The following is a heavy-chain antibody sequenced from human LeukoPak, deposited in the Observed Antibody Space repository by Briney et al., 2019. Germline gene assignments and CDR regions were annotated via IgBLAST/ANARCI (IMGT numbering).Heavy chain of an antibody. CDR1: GFTFNSYV. J-gene: IGHJ4*02. CDR2: ISGSGGST. CDR3: AKTLRGYTYQIDY. Sequence: GGSLRLSCAASGFTFNSYVMSWVRQAPGEGLEWVSTISGSGGSTYYADSVKGRFTVSRDNSKNTLYLQMNSLRAEDTAVYYCAKTLRGYTYQIDYWGQGTLVTVSS. D-gene: IGHD5-18*01. V-gene: IGHV3-23*01.